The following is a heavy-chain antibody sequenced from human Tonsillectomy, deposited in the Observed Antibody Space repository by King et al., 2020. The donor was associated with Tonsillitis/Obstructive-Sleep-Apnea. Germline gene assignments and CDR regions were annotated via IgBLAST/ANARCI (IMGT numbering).Heavy chain of an antibody. CDR3: ARGPITGDYYTTYYYYYYMDV. Sequence: QLVQSGGGVVQPGRSLRLSCAASGFTFSSYAIHWGRQAPGKGLEWVAVISYDGSNKYYADSVKGRFTISRDNSKNTLYLQMNRLRAEDTAVYYCARGPITGDYYTTYYYYYYMDVWGKGTTVTASS. CDR1: GFTFSSYA. V-gene: IGHV3-30*04. CDR2: ISYDGSNK. D-gene: IGHD3-3*01. J-gene: IGHJ6*03.